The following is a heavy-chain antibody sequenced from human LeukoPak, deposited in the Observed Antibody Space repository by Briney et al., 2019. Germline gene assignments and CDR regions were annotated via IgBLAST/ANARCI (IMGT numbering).Heavy chain of an antibody. CDR3: ARGFTIFGVVKIGNDY. CDR2: INTNTGNP. J-gene: IGHJ4*02. Sequence: ASVKVSCKASGYTFTSYAMNWVRQAPGQGLEWMGWINTNTGNPTYAQGFTGRFVFSLDTSVSTAYLQISSLKAEDTAVYYCARGFTIFGVVKIGNDYWGQGTLVTVSS. V-gene: IGHV7-4-1*02. CDR1: GYTFTSYA. D-gene: IGHD3-3*01.